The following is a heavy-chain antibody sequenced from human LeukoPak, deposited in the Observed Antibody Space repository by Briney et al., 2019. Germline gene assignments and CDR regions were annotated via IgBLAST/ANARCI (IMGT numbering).Heavy chain of an antibody. CDR2: IIPIFGTA. Sequence: SVKVSCKASGGTFSSYAISWVRQAPGQGLEWMGRIIPIFGTANYAQKFQGRVTITTDESTSTAYMELSSLRSEDTAVYYYARVLIGYSSGHNWFDPWGQGTLVTVSS. D-gene: IGHD6-19*01. CDR3: ARVLIGYSSGHNWFDP. J-gene: IGHJ5*02. CDR1: GGTFSSYA. V-gene: IGHV1-69*05.